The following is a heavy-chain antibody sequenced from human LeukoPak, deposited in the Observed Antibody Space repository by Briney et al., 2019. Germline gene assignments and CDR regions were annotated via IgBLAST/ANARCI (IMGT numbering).Heavy chain of an antibody. CDR3: ARDEAWLPDY. CDR2: INSRGNTV. D-gene: IGHD5-24*01. Sequence: HPGGSLRLSCAASGFTFSGHEMNWVRQAPGKGLEWLSYINSRGNTVYYADSVKGRFTVSRDNAKNLMYLQMDSLRAEDTAIYYCARDEAWLPDYWGQGTLVTVSP. J-gene: IGHJ4*02. V-gene: IGHV3-48*03. CDR1: GFTFSGHE.